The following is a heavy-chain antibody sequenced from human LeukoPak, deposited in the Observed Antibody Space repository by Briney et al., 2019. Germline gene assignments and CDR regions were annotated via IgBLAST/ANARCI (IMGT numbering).Heavy chain of an antibody. CDR1: GYSFPTYW. CDR3: ARPPSRGYSSSFEY. CDR2: IYPDEANI. Sequence: GESLKISCKGSGYSFPTYWIAWVRQMPGKGLEWMGIIYPDEANIRYSPSFQGQVTISADKSISTAYLQWSSLKASDTAMYYCARPPSRGYSSSFEYWGQGTLVTVSS. J-gene: IGHJ4*02. V-gene: IGHV5-51*01. D-gene: IGHD2-2*03.